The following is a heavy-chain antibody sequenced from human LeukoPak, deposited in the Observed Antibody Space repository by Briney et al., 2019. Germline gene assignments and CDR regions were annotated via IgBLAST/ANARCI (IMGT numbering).Heavy chain of an antibody. D-gene: IGHD1-26*01. CDR3: ARLGVYSGSYYYFDY. V-gene: IGHV4-39*07. CDR1: GGSISSSSYY. Sequence: PSETLSLTCTVSGGSISSSSYYWGWIRQPPGKGLEWIGSIYYSGSTYYNPSLKSRVTISVDTSKNQFSLKLSSVTAADTAVYYCARLGVYSGSYYYFDYWGQGTLVTVSS. J-gene: IGHJ4*02. CDR2: IYYSGST.